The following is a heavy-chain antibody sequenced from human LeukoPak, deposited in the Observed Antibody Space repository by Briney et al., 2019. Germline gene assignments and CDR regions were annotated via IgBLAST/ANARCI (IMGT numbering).Heavy chain of an antibody. Sequence: GGSLRLSCAASGFTFGNYWMSWFRQAPGKGLEWVANINQDGSEKYYADSVKGRFTISRDNAKSSLYLQMNSLRAEDTAVYYCASAFAGRREWGQGTLVTVSS. CDR3: ASAFAGRRE. J-gene: IGHJ4*02. CDR2: INQDGSEK. V-gene: IGHV3-7*01. D-gene: IGHD3-16*01. CDR1: GFTFGNYW.